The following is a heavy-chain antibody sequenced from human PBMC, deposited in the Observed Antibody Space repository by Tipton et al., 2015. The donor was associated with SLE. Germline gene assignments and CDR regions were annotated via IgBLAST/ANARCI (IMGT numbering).Heavy chain of an antibody. Sequence: TLSLTCTVSGGSINSYYWSWIRQPPGKGLEWIGYIYYSGSTNYKPSLKSRVTISVDTSKNQFSLKLNSVTAADTAIYFCARSPGRLRSMDYWGQGTLVTVSS. CDR3: ARSPGRLRSMDY. CDR2: IYYSGST. J-gene: IGHJ4*02. CDR1: GGSINSYY. V-gene: IGHV4-59*01. D-gene: IGHD3-3*01.